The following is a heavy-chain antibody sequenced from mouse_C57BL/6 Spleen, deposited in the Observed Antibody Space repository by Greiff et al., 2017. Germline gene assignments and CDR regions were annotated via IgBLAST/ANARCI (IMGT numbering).Heavy chain of an antibody. Sequence: VKLMESGPELVKPGASVKISCKASGYAFSSSWMNWVKQRPGKGLEWIGRIYPGDGDTNYNGKFKGKATLTADKSSSTAYMQLSSLTSEDSAVYFCARDELGRAWFAYWGQGTLVTVSA. D-gene: IGHD4-1*01. CDR1: GYAFSSSW. V-gene: IGHV1-82*01. CDR3: ARDELGRAWFAY. J-gene: IGHJ3*01. CDR2: IYPGDGDT.